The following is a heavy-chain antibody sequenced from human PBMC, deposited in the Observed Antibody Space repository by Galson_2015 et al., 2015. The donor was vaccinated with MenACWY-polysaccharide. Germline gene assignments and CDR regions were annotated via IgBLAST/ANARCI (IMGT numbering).Heavy chain of an antibody. CDR1: GFTFSGYY. CDR3: ARVLEPYITSYYYGLDV. J-gene: IGHJ6*02. D-gene: IGHD1-1*01. V-gene: IGHV3-7*04. Sequence: SLRLSCAASGFTFSGYYMSWVRQAPGKGLEWVANIKQDGSEKYYVDSVKGRFTISRDNAKSSLYLQMNSLRAEDTAVYYCARVLEPYITSYYYGLDVWGRGTTVTVSS. CDR2: IKQDGSEK.